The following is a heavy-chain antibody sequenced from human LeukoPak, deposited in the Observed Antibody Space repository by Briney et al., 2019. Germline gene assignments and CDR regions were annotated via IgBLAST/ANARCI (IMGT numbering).Heavy chain of an antibody. CDR3: ARDSSSSSNSY. J-gene: IGHJ4*02. CDR2: ISSSSSYI. CDR1: GFTFSSYA. V-gene: IGHV3-21*01. D-gene: IGHD6-13*01. Sequence: GGSLRLSCAASGFTFSSYAMSWVRQAPGKGLEWVSSISSSSSYIYYADSVKGRFTISRDNAKNSLYLQMNSLRAEDTAVYYCARDSSSSSNSYWGQGTLVTVSS.